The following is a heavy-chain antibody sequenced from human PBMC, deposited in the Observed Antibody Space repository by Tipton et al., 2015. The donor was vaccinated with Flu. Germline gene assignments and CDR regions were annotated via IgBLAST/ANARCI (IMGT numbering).Heavy chain of an antibody. CDR1: GVTLRTNY. D-gene: IGHD2-2*01. V-gene: IGHV3-66*01. J-gene: IGHJ6*01. Sequence: SLRLSCVATGVTLRTNYMNWVRQAPGKGLEWVSVIYSGGDNTYYADSVKGRFTITRDNSKNTVFLQMNSLRAEDTAVYYCARSPTINTYGMDIRGQGTTVTVSA. CDR3: ARSPTINTYGMDI. CDR2: IYSGGDNT.